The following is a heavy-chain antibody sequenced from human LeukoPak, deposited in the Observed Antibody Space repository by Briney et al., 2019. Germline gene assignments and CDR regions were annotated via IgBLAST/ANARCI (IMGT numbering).Heavy chain of an antibody. J-gene: IGHJ5*02. CDR2: ISHSGTT. V-gene: IGHV4-59*08. Sequence: PSETLSLTCIVSGGSSSSYSWNWIRQSPGKGLEWVGYISHSGTTSYNSSLKSRVTISVDTSKNQLSLKLTSVTAADTAVYYCARGDYNDYEWWFDPWGQGTLVTVSS. D-gene: IGHD4-11*01. CDR3: ARGDYNDYEWWFDP. CDR1: GGSSSSYS.